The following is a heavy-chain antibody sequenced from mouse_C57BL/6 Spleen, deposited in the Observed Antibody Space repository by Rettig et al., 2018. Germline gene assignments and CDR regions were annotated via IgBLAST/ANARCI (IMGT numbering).Heavy chain of an antibody. V-gene: IGHV5-17*01. D-gene: IGHD1-1*01. Sequence: KGLEWVAYISSGSSTIYYADTVKGRFTISRDNAKNTLFLQMTSLRSEDTAMYYCAREFYYGSTWFAYWGQGTLVTVSA. CDR2: ISSGSSTI. CDR3: AREFYYGSTWFAY. J-gene: IGHJ3*01.